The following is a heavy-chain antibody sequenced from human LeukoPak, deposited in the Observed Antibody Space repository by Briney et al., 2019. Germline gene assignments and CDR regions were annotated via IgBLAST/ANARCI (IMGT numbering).Heavy chain of an antibody. CDR2: ISSSSSTI. CDR1: GFTFSSYS. D-gene: IGHD1-14*01. V-gene: IGHV3-48*01. Sequence: GGSLRLSCAASGFTFSSYSMNWVRQAPGEGLEWVSYISSSSSTIYYADSVRGRFTISRDNAKNSLYLQMNSLRAEDTAVYYCARGRRDYWGQGTLVTVSS. J-gene: IGHJ4*02. CDR3: ARGRRDY.